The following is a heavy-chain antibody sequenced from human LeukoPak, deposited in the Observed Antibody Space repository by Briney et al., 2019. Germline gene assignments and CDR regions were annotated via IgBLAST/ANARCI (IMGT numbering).Heavy chain of an antibody. J-gene: IGHJ4*02. Sequence: GGSLRLSCAASGFTFSSYSMNWVRQAPGKGLEWVSGISWNSGSIGYADSVKGRFTISRDNAKNSLYLQMNSLRAEDTALYYCAKDKALLWFGELSGFDYWGQGTLVTVSS. CDR1: GFTFSSYS. CDR2: ISWNSGSI. D-gene: IGHD3-10*01. V-gene: IGHV3-9*01. CDR3: AKDKALLWFGELSGFDY.